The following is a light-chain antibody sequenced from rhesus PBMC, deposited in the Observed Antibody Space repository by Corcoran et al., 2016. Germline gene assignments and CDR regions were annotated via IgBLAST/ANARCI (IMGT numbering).Light chain of an antibody. CDR2: KAS. J-gene: IGKJ1*01. V-gene: IGKV1-74*01. CDR1: ENVNNY. Sequence: DIQMTQSPSSLSASVGDRVTITCRASENVNNYLNWYQQKPGKAPKLLIYKASTLQSGGPSRFTGSGSGTEYTFTISSLQPEDVATYYGQPPYGTSWTFGQGTKVEIK. CDR3: QPPYGTSWT.